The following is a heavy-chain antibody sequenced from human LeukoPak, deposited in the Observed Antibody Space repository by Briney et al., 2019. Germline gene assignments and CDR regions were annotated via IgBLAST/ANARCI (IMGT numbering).Heavy chain of an antibody. CDR1: GYTFSGYY. Sequence: GASLKVSCKASGYTFSGYYMHWVRQAPGQGLEWMGGISPNGGGTNYAQTLQGRVTITRDTSKSKVYMELSRVTSADTAVYYCARDARASSSGNDYWGQGTLVTVSS. V-gene: IGHV1-2*02. J-gene: IGHJ4*02. D-gene: IGHD6-6*01. CDR2: ISPNGGGT. CDR3: ARDARASSSGNDY.